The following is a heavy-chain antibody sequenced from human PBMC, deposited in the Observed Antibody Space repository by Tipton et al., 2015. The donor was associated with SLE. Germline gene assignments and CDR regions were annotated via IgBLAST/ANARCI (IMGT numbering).Heavy chain of an antibody. CDR1: GGSFSSYF. J-gene: IGHJ4*02. Sequence: TLSLTCAVYGGSFSSYFWSWIRQSPGKGLEWIGKINHRGSTNYNPSLKSRVIISVDRTKNQFSLKVSSVTAADTAVYYCARQLRGDGHFDYWGKGTLVSVSS. V-gene: IGHV4-34*01. D-gene: IGHD5-24*01. CDR2: INHRGST. CDR3: ARQLRGDGHFDY.